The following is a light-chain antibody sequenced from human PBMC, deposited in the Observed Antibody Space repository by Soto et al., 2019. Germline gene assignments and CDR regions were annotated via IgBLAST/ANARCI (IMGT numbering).Light chain of an antibody. V-gene: IGKV2-28*01. CDR2: LGS. CDR1: QSLLHSNGYNY. CDR3: MQALQTIT. Sequence: IVMTQSPLSLPVTPGEPAPISCMASQSLLHSNGYNYLDWYLQEPGQSPQLLIYLGSNRASGVPDRVSGSGSGTDFTLKISRVEAEDVGVYYCMQALQTITFGQGTRLEIK. J-gene: IGKJ5*01.